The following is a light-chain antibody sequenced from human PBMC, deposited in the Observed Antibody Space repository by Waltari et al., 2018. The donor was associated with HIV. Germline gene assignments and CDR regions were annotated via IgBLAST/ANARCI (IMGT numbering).Light chain of an antibody. J-gene: IGLJ2*01. Sequence: QSALTQPASVSGSPGQSITISCSGTSSDISTSHFFSWYQKHPAKAPKLLIYDVTARPSGVSRRFSGSKSGSTASLTISSIQADDEADYYCSSYTTSNTVVFGPGTKLSVL. CDR2: DVT. CDR1: SSDISTSHF. CDR3: SSYTTSNTVV. V-gene: IGLV2-14*03.